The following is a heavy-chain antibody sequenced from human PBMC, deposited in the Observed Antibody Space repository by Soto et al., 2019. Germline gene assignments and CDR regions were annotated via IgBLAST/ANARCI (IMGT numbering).Heavy chain of an antibody. CDR3: AREGVVVVVTFSYYYYGMDV. Sequence: GASVKVSCKASGYTFTIYGIIWVRQAPGQGLEWMGWISAYNGNTNYAQKLQGRVTMTTDTSTSTAYMELRNLRSDDTAVYYCAREGVVVVVTFSYYYYGMDVWGQGTTVTVSS. V-gene: IGHV1-18*01. CDR1: GYTFTIYG. J-gene: IGHJ6*02. D-gene: IGHD3-22*01. CDR2: ISAYNGNT.